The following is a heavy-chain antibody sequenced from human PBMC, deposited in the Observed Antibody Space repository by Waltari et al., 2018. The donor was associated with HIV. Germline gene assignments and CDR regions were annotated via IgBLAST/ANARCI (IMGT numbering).Heavy chain of an antibody. J-gene: IGHJ4*02. D-gene: IGHD6-13*01. CDR1: GLIFSIYG. Sequence: QVQLVESGGGVVQPGRSLRLSCEASGLIFSIYGMHWVRQAPGKGLEWVAVIGSDRRNKYYADSVKGRFTISRDNSKNTLYLQMNSLRAEDTAVYYCASAAGPFDNWGQGTLVTVSS. V-gene: IGHV3-33*01. CDR2: IGSDRRNK. CDR3: ASAAGPFDN.